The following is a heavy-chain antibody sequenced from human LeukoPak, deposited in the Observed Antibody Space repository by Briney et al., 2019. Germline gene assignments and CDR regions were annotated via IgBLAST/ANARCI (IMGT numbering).Heavy chain of an antibody. J-gene: IGHJ4*02. Sequence: SETLSLTCTASGGSISSSSYYWGWIRQPPGKGLEWIGSIYYSGSTYYNPSLKSRVTISVDTSKNQFSLKLSSVTAADTAVYYCARHCRTTSCYTGDYWGQGTLVTVSS. V-gene: IGHV4-39*07. CDR1: GGSISSSSYY. CDR3: ARHCRTTSCYTGDY. CDR2: IYYSGST. D-gene: IGHD2-2*02.